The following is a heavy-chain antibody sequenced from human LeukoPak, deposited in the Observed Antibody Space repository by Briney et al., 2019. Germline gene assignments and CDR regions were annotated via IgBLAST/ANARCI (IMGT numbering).Heavy chain of an antibody. D-gene: IGHD2-15*01. Sequence: GGSLRLSCEASGFIFTTSAFSWVRQAPGKGLEWVANIKEDGREKKYVDSVKDRFTISRDNTKNLVYLQMSGLRVDDTAIYYCARDKEGGSNDHWGQGTLVTVSS. V-gene: IGHV3-7*01. CDR3: ARDKEGGSNDH. CDR2: IKEDGREK. J-gene: IGHJ4*02. CDR1: GFIFTTSA.